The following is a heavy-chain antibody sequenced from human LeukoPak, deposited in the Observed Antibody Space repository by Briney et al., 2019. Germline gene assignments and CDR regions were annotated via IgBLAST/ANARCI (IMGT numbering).Heavy chain of an antibody. CDR1: GFTFSSYG. V-gene: IGHV3-30*02. CDR3: AKDYAYGDYYFDY. J-gene: IGHJ4*02. D-gene: IGHD4-17*01. CDR2: IRYDGSNK. Sequence: AGGSLRLSCAASGFTFSSYGMHWIRQAPGKGLEWVAFIRYDGSNKYYADSVKVRFTISRDNSKNTLYLQMNSLRAEDTAVYYCAKDYAYGDYYFDYWGQGTLVTVSS.